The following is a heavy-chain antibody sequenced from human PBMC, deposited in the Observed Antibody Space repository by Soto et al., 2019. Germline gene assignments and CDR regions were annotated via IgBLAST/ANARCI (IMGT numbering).Heavy chain of an antibody. CDR1: GYTFTSYG. CDR2: ISAYNGNT. D-gene: IGHD6-19*01. V-gene: IGHV1-18*01. CDR3: ARVIAVAGSPYYYYGMDV. Sequence: ASVKVSCKASGYTFTSYGISWVRQAPGQGLEWMGWISAYNGNTNYAQKLQGRVIMTTDTSTSTAYMELRSLRSDDTAVYYCARVIAVAGSPYYYYGMDVWGQGTTVTVSS. J-gene: IGHJ6*02.